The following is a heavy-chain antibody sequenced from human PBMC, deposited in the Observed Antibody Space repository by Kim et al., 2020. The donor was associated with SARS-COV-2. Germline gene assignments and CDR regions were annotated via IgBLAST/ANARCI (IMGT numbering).Heavy chain of an antibody. Sequence: GGSLRLSCAASGFTFSSYAMHWVRQAPGKGLEWVAVISYDGSNKYYADSVKGRFTISRDNSKNTLYLQMNSLRAEDTAVYYCAREPWGSYRLDYWGQGTLVTVSS. CDR2: ISYDGSNK. CDR3: AREPWGSYRLDY. CDR1: GFTFSSYA. J-gene: IGHJ4*02. V-gene: IGHV3-30-3*01. D-gene: IGHD3-16*02.